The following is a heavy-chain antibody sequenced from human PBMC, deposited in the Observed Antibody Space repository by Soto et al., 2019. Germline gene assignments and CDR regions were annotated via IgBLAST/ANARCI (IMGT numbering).Heavy chain of an antibody. D-gene: IGHD5-12*01. CDR1: GFTFSSYW. CDR2: IKQDGSEK. CDR3: ARSSGLASGYDYYYYYYGMDV. V-gene: IGHV3-7*01. Sequence: GESLKISCAASGFTFSSYWMSWVRQAPGKGLEWVANIKQDGSEKYYVDSVKGRFTISRDNAKNSLYLQMNSLRAEDTAVYYCARSSGLASGYDYYYYYYGMDVWGQGTTVTVSS. J-gene: IGHJ6*02.